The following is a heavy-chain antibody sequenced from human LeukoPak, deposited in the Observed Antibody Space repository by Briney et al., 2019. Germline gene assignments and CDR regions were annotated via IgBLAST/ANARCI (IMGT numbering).Heavy chain of an antibody. D-gene: IGHD3-10*01. J-gene: IGHJ4*02. CDR2: VYFSGTT. CDR1: GGSVSSGTYY. CDR3: ARRRMIRGVIIFDY. V-gene: IGHV4-61*01. Sequence: SETLSLTCSVSGGSVSSGTYYETWIRQPPGKGLEWIGHVYFSGTTSYNPSLKSRVTISADTSKNQFSLKLISVTAADTAVYFCARRRMIRGVIIFDYWGPGALVTVSS.